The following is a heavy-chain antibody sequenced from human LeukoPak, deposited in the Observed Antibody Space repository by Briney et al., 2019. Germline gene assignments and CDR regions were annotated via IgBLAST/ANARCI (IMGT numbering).Heavy chain of an antibody. D-gene: IGHD3-3*01. V-gene: IGHV3-74*01. CDR3: AKDHYWSIDY. CDR2: IDSDGSGT. J-gene: IGHJ4*02. CDR1: GLTLSGYW. Sequence: QAGGSLRLSCSASGLTLSGYWMHWVRQIPGKGLVWVSRIDSDGSGTSYADSAKGRFTISRDIAKNTLYLQMNSLRAEDTGVYYCAKDHYWSIDYWGRGTLVTVSS.